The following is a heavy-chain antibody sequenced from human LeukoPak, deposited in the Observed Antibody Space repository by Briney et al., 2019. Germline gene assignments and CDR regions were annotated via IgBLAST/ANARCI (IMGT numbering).Heavy chain of an antibody. D-gene: IGHD6-19*01. J-gene: IGHJ4*02. Sequence: GGSLRLSCAASGFTFSSYAMSWVRQAPGKGLEWVSAISGSGGSTYYADSVKGRFTISRDNSKNMLYLQMNSLRAEDTAVYYCAKAPQYSSGSPFDYWGQGTLVTVSS. V-gene: IGHV3-23*01. CDR1: GFTFSSYA. CDR3: AKAPQYSSGSPFDY. CDR2: ISGSGGST.